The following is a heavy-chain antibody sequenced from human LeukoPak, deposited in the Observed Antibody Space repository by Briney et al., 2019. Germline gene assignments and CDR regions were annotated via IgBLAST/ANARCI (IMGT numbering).Heavy chain of an antibody. J-gene: IGHJ4*02. V-gene: IGHV3-48*01. CDR2: ISTASRTI. CDR3: ARAGHADSFDY. Sequence: GGSLRLSCAASGFTLSSYSMNWVRQAPGKGLEWVSYISTASRTIHYADSVKGRFTISRDNAKNSLYLQMNSLRAEDTAVYYCARAGHADSFDYWGQGALVTVSS. D-gene: IGHD2-21*01. CDR1: GFTLSSYS.